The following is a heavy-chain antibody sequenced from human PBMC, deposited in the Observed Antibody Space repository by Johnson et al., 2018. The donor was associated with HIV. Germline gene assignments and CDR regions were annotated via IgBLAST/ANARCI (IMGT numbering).Heavy chain of an antibody. D-gene: IGHD6-19*01. CDR2: ISWNSGSI. CDR3: AKDLAVAAMGAFDI. J-gene: IGHJ3*02. Sequence: VQLVESGGGLVQPGRSLRLSCAASGFTFDDYAMHWVRQAPGKGLEWVSGISWNSGSIGYADSVKGRFTISRDNAKNSLYLQMTSLRAEDTALYYCAKDLAVAAMGAFDIWGQGTMVTVSS. CDR1: GFTFDDYA. V-gene: IGHV3-9*01.